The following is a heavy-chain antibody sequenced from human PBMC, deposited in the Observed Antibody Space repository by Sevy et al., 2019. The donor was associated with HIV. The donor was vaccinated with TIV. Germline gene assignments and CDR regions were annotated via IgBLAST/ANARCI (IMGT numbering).Heavy chain of an antibody. CDR2: INHSGST. Sequence: SETLSLTCAVYGGSFSGYYWSWIRQPPGKGLEWIGEINHSGSTNYNPSLKSRVTISVDTSKNQFSLKLSSVTAADTAVYYCARWAWGSSTTVTHVLDYYYGMDVWGQGITVTVSS. J-gene: IGHJ6*02. D-gene: IGHD4-17*01. V-gene: IGHV4-34*01. CDR1: GGSFSGYY. CDR3: ARWAWGSSTTVTHVLDYYYGMDV.